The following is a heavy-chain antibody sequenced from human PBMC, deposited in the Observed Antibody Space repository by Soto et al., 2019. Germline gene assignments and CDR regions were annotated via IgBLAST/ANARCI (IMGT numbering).Heavy chain of an antibody. D-gene: IGHD2-15*01. Sequence: GGSLRLSCAASGFTFSSYAMSWVRQAPGKGLEWVSAISGSGGSTYYADSVKGRFTISRDNSKNTLYLQMNSLRAEDTAVYYCAKGFGYCSGSSCRINMDVWGKGTTVTVSS. CDR3: AKGFGYCSGSSCRINMDV. CDR1: GFTFSSYA. CDR2: ISGSGGST. V-gene: IGHV3-23*01. J-gene: IGHJ6*03.